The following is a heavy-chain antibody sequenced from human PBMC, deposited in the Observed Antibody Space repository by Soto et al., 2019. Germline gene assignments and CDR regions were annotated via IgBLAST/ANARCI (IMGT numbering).Heavy chain of an antibody. J-gene: IGHJ4*02. V-gene: IGHV4-4*02. Sequence: SETLSLTCAVSSGSISSSNWWSWVRQPPGKGLEWIGEIYHSGSTNYNPFLKSRDTISVDKSKNQFSLKLSSVTAADTAVYYCARDSGTVAIDYWGQGTLVTVSS. CDR2: IYHSGST. CDR1: SGSISSSNW. CDR3: ARDSGTVAIDY. D-gene: IGHD6-19*01.